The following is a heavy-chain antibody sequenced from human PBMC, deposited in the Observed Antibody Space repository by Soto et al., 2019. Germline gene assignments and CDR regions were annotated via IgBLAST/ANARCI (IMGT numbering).Heavy chain of an antibody. D-gene: IGHD6-6*01. CDR2: IYYSGST. CDR3: ARSYRSSSQYYYYYYGMDV. J-gene: IGHJ6*02. CDR1: GGSISSYY. V-gene: IGHV4-59*01. Sequence: PSETLSLTCTVSGGSISSYYWSWIRQPPGKGLEWIGYIYYSGSTNYNPSLKSRVTISVDTSKNQFSLKLSSVTAADTAVYYCARSYRSSSQYYYYYYGMDVWGQGTTVTVYS.